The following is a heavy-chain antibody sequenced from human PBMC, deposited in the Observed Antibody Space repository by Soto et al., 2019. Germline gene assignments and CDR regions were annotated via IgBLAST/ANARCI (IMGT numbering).Heavy chain of an antibody. Sequence: QVQLVESGGGVVQPGRSLRLSCAASGFTFSSYGMHWVRQAPGKGLEWVARISYDGSKKVYADSVKGRFTISRDNSKDMLYLQAQSPRAEDTAVFCCAKEEYRASSFDNWGQGTLVTVSS. CDR3: AKEEYRASSFDN. J-gene: IGHJ4*02. D-gene: IGHD3-16*02. V-gene: IGHV3-30*18. CDR2: ISYDGSKK. CDR1: GFTFSSYG.